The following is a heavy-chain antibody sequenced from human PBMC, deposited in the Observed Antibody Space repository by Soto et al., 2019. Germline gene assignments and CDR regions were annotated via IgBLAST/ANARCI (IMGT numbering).Heavy chain of an antibody. Sequence: PRASVKVSCKASGGTFSSYAISWVRQAPGQGLEWMGGIIPIFGTANYAQKFQGRVTITADESTSTAYMELSSLRSEDTAVYYCARDYYDSSGYSPYYYYYGMDVWGQGTTVTVSS. V-gene: IGHV1-69*13. CDR2: IIPIFGTA. CDR3: ARDYYDSSGYSPYYYYYGMDV. J-gene: IGHJ6*02. D-gene: IGHD3-22*01. CDR1: GGTFSSYA.